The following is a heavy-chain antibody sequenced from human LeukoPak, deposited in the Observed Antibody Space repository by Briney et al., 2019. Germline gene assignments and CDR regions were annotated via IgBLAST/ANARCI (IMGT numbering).Heavy chain of an antibody. V-gene: IGHV3-23*01. CDR3: AKDREGNADYFDY. Sequence: GRSLRLSCAASGFTFSSYAMHWVRQAPGRGLEWVSVISGSGGATYYPDSVKGRFVVSRDNSKNTLYLQMNSLRAEDTAIYYCAKDREGNADYFDYWGQGTLVTVSP. CDR1: GFTFSSYA. D-gene: IGHD1-26*01. J-gene: IGHJ4*02. CDR2: ISGSGGAT.